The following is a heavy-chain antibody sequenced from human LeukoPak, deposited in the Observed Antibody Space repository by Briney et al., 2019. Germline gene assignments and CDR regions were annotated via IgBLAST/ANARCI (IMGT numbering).Heavy chain of an antibody. CDR1: GGSFTTYY. CDR2: IYHSGST. D-gene: IGHD6-13*01. Sequence: SETLSLTCTVSGGSFTTYYWSWIRQPAGKGLEWIGYIYHSGSTNYNPSLKSRVTISADTSKDQFSLKLASVTAADTAVYYCATGYSSTWYYFDYWGQGTLVTVSS. V-gene: IGHV4-59*01. J-gene: IGHJ4*02. CDR3: ATGYSSTWYYFDY.